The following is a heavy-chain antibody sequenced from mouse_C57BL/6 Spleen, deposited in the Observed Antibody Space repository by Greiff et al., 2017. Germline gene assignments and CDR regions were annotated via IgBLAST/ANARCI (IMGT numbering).Heavy chain of an antibody. D-gene: IGHD1-1*01. CDR3: ARITTVVAEAMDY. J-gene: IGHJ4*01. CDR2: INPSNGGT. V-gene: IGHV1-53*01. Sequence: QVQLQQPGTELVKPGASVKLSCKASGYTFTSYWMHWVKQRPGQGLEWIGNINPSNGGTNYNEKFKSKATLTVDKSSSTAYMQLSSLSSEDSAVYYCARITTVVAEAMDYWGQGASVTVSS. CDR1: GYTFTSYW.